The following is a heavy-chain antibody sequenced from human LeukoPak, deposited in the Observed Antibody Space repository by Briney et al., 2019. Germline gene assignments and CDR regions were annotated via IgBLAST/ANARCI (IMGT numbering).Heavy chain of an antibody. J-gene: IGHJ4*02. V-gene: IGHV4-30-2*01. CDR2: IYHSGST. CDR3: ARRGRYFDY. CDR1: GGSISSGGYS. Sequence: SETLSLTCAASGGSISSGGYSWSWIRQPPGKGLEWIGYIYHSGSTYYNPSLKSRVTISVDRSKNQFSLKLSSVTAADTAVYYCARRGRYFDYWGQGTLVTVSS.